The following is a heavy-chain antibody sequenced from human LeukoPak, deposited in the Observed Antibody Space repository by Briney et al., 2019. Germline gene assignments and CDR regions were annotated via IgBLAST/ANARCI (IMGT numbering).Heavy chain of an antibody. CDR1: GDTFTGFY. CDR2: ISAYNGNT. Sequence: GASVKVSCKASGDTFTGFYMHWVRQAPGQGLEWMGWISAYNGNTNYAQKLQGRVTMTTDTSTSTAYMELRSLRSDDTAVYYCVVITLGVDYWGQGTLVTVSS. D-gene: IGHD3-22*01. J-gene: IGHJ4*02. V-gene: IGHV1-18*04. CDR3: VVITLGVDY.